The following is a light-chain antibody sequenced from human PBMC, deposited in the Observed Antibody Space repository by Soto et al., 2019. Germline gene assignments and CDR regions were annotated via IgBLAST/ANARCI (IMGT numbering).Light chain of an antibody. V-gene: IGLV2-8*01. CDR1: RSDVGGYNF. CDR3: NSYAGSNNYV. CDR2: EVN. J-gene: IGLJ1*01. Sequence: QSALTQPPSASWSPGQSVTISCTGTRSDVGGYNFVSWYQHHPGKAPKLIIYEVNKRPSGVPDRFSGSKSGNTASLTVSGLQAEDEAAYYCNSYAGSNNYVFGTGTKLTVL.